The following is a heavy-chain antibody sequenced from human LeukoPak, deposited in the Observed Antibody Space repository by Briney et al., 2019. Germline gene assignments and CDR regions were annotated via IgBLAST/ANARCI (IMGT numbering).Heavy chain of an antibody. CDR2: FDPEDGET. Sequence: ASVKVSCKVSGYTLTELSMHWVRQAPGKGLEWMGGFDPEDGETIYAQKFQGRATMTEDTSTDTAYMELSSLRSEDTAVYYCATAHGSGSYYSVVEDWGQGTLVTVSS. CDR1: GYTLTELS. V-gene: IGHV1-24*01. D-gene: IGHD3-10*01. CDR3: ATAHGSGSYYSVVED. J-gene: IGHJ4*02.